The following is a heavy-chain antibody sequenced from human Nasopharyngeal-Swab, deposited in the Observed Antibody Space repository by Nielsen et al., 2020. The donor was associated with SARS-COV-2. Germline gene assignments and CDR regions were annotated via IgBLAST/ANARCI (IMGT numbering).Heavy chain of an antibody. CDR1: GFTFSSYS. CDR3: ARDFRELVGAFDI. V-gene: IGHV3-21*01. CDR2: ISSSSSYI. Sequence: ESLKISCAASGFTFSSYSMNWVRQAPGKGLEWVSSISSSSSYIYYADSVKGRFTISRDNAKNSLYLQMNSLRAEDTAVYYCARDFRELVGAFDIWGQGTMVTVSS. D-gene: IGHD6-13*01. J-gene: IGHJ3*02.